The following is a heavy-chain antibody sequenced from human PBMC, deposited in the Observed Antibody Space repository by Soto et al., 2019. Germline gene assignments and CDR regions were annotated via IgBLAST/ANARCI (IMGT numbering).Heavy chain of an antibody. CDR2: IYYSGST. CDR1: GGSISSGGYY. Sequence: QVQLQESGPGLVKPSQTLSLTCTVSGGSISSGGYYWSWIRQHPGKGLEWIGYIYYSGSTYYNPSRKSRVNISVETSKNQFSLKLSSVTAADTAVYYCARDPTVHYYGMDVWGQGTTVTVSS. J-gene: IGHJ6*02. V-gene: IGHV4-31*03. D-gene: IGHD1-1*01. CDR3: ARDPTVHYYGMDV.